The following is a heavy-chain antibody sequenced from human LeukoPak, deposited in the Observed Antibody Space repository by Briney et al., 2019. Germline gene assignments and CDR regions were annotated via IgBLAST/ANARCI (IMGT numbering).Heavy chain of an antibody. J-gene: IGHJ4*02. CDR2: IYSGGST. V-gene: IGHV3-66*01. Sequence: GGSLRLSCAASGFTFSNYWMLWVRQPPGKGLEWVSVIYSGGSTYYADSVKGRFTISRDNPKNTLYLQMNSLRAEDTAVYYCARDPFGPGYFDYWGQGTLVTVSS. CDR3: ARDPFGPGYFDY. CDR1: GFTFSNYW. D-gene: IGHD3-10*01.